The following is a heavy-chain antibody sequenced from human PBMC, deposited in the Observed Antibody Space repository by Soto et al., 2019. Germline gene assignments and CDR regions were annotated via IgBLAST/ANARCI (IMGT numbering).Heavy chain of an antibody. D-gene: IGHD1-7*01. CDR1: GFTFSDYY. V-gene: IGHV3-11*01. CDR2: ISSSGSTI. CDR3: ARTPQLNGTSP. Sequence: QVQLVESGGGLVKPGGSLRLSCAASGFTFSDYYMSWIRQAPGKGLEWVSYISSSGSTIYYADSVKGRFTISRDNAKSSPDLKTNSLRAQDTAVYYCARTPQLNGTSPWGQGTLVTVSS. J-gene: IGHJ5*02.